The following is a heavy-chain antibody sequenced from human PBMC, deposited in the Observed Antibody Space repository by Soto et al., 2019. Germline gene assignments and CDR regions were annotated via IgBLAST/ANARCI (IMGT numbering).Heavy chain of an antibody. CDR2: INSDGSST. CDR1: GFTFSSYW. D-gene: IGHD1-26*01. Sequence: EVQLVESGGGLVQPGGSLRLSCAASGFTFSSYWMHWVRQAPGKGPVWVSRINSDGSSTSYADSVKGRFTISRDNAKNTLYLQMNSPRAEDTAVYYCARGGSLNWYFDLWGRGTLVTVSS. V-gene: IGHV3-74*01. CDR3: ARGGSLNWYFDL. J-gene: IGHJ2*01.